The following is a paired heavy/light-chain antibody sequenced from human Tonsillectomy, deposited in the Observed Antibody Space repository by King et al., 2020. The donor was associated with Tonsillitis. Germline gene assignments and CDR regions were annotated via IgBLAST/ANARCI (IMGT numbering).Light chain of an antibody. V-gene: IGLV1-51*01. Sequence: QSVLTQPPSVSAAPGQKVTISCSGSSSNIGNNYVSWYQQLPGTAPKLLIYDHNKRPSGIPDRFSGSKSGSSATLGITGLQTGDEADYYCGTWDSSLSAGVFGGGTKLTVL. CDR3: GTWDSSLSAGV. CDR2: DHN. CDR1: SSNIGNNY. J-gene: IGLJ2*01.
Heavy chain of an antibody. CDR3: ARTYDVPYSAYDKGFDY. J-gene: IGHJ4*02. V-gene: IGHV1-18*01. D-gene: IGHD5-12*01. CDR1: GYTFSNYV. Sequence: QVQLVQSGAEVKKPGASVKVSCKASGYTFSNYVISWVRQAPGQGLEWMGWISAYNGNTNYAQRLQGRVTMTTDTSTSTAYMELRSLRSDDTAVYYCARTYDVPYSAYDKGFDYWGQGTLVTVSS. CDR2: ISAYNGNT.